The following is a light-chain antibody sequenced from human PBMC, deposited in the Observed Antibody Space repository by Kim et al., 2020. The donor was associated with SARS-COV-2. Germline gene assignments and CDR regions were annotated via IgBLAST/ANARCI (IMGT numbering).Light chain of an antibody. Sequence: SVALGQTVRITCQGDSLRTYYASWYKQKPGQAPVLVIYAENNRPSGIPDRFSGSTSGNTASLTISGAQAEDEADYFCTSRDSSGNSFCFGTGTKVTVL. CDR2: AEN. CDR3: TSRDSSGNSFC. CDR1: SLRTYY. J-gene: IGLJ1*01. V-gene: IGLV3-19*01.